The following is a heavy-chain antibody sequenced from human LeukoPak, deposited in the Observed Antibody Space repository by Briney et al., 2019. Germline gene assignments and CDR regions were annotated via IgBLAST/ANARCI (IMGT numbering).Heavy chain of an antibody. Sequence: SETLSLTCTVSGGSISSYSWSWIRQPAGKGLEWIGRMYSSGSTNYNPSLKSRVTMSVDTSKNQFSLKLSSVTAADTAVYYCARETAAAGSFLGERYFDLWGRGTLVTVSS. J-gene: IGHJ2*01. CDR1: GGSISSYS. D-gene: IGHD6-13*01. V-gene: IGHV4-4*07. CDR3: ARETAAAGSFLGERYFDL. CDR2: MYSSGST.